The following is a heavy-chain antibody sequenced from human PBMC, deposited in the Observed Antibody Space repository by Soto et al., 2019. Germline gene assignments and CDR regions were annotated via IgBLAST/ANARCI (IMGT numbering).Heavy chain of an antibody. D-gene: IGHD5-18*01. V-gene: IGHV1-69*13. CDR1: GGTFSNYA. J-gene: IGHJ6*02. CDR2: IIPIFGTA. CDR3: ASLVGWIQLHNYYYGMDA. Sequence: SVKVSCKASGGTFSNYAISWVRQAPGQGLEWMGGIIPIFGTANYAQKFQGRGTITADESTSTAYMELSSRRSEDTAVYYCASLVGWIQLHNYYYGMDAWGQGTTVTVSS.